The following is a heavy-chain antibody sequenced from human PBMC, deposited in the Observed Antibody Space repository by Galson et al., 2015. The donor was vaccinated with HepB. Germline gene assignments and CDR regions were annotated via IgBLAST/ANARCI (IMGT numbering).Heavy chain of an antibody. CDR1: GYTFSSYS. Sequence: SVKVSCKASGYTFSSYSITWVRQAPGQGLEWMGWISAYDHYTNYAQKFQGRVTMTRNTSISTAYMELSSLTSEDTAMYYCGRGGKRGGLDIWGQGTMVTVSS. D-gene: IGHD3-16*01. CDR3: GRGGKRGGLDI. CDR2: ISAYDHYT. V-gene: IGHV1-18*04. J-gene: IGHJ3*02.